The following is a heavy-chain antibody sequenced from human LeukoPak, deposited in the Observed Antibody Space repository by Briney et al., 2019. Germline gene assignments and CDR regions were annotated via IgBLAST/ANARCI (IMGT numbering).Heavy chain of an antibody. CDR1: GFSFSTYW. CDR2: INSDGSST. CDR3: ARDRHYGDSFDY. Sequence: PGGSLRLSCAASGFSFSTYWMHWVRHAPGKGLVWVSRINSDGSSTSYADSVKGRFTISRDNAKNTLYLQMNSLRAEDTAVYYCARDRHYGDSFDYWAREPWSPSPQ. J-gene: IGHJ4*02. D-gene: IGHD4-17*01. V-gene: IGHV3-74*01.